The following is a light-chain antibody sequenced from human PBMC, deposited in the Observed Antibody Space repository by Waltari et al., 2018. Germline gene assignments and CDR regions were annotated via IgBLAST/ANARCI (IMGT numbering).Light chain of an antibody. CDR3: QQRKNWPPIT. V-gene: IGKV3-11*01. CDR1: QSVSNY. J-gene: IGKJ5*01. CDR2: DTS. Sequence: ELVLTQSPATLSLSPGERATPPCRASQSVSNYLAWYQQKPGQAPRLLIYDTSNRAPGIPARFSGSGSGTDFTLTISSLEPEDFAVYYCQQRKNWPPITFGQGTRLDIK.